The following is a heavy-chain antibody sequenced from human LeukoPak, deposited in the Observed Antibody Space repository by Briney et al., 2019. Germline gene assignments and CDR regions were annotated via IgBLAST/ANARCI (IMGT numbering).Heavy chain of an antibody. CDR1: GGSISSYY. V-gene: IGHV4-4*07. CDR2: IYTSGST. CDR3: ARGVIAAAGKTNYYYYYYMDV. D-gene: IGHD6-13*01. J-gene: IGHJ6*03. Sequence: PSETLSLTCTVSGGSISSYYWSWIRQPAGKGLEWIGRIYTSGSTNYNPSLKSRVTMSVDTSKNQFSLKLSSVTAADTAVYYCARGVIAAAGKTNYYYYYYMDVWGKGTTATISS.